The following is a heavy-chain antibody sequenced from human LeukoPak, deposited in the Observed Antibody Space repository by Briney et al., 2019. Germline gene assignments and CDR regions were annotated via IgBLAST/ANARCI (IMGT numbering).Heavy chain of an antibody. CDR2: MNPNNGNT. D-gene: IGHD6-13*01. Sequence: ASVKISCKTSGYRFTNFDINWVRQAPGQGLEWMGWMNPNNGNTDYAQKSQGRVSISGDTSIRTAFMVLSSLRSDDTDVYFCARGPRESSSSDYWGEGALVTVSS. CDR1: GYRFTNFD. V-gene: IGHV1-8*01. CDR3: ARGPRESSSSDY. J-gene: IGHJ4*02.